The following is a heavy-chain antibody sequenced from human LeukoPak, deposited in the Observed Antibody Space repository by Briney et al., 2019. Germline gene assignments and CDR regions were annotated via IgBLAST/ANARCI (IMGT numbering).Heavy chain of an antibody. Sequence: SQTLSLTCTVSGGSIISGSYYSSWIRQPAGKGLEWIGRIYTSGSTNYNPSLKSRVTISVDTSKNQFSLKLSSVTAADTAVYHCARRFIGFDPWGQGTLVTVSS. J-gene: IGHJ5*02. CDR3: ARRFIGFDP. V-gene: IGHV4-61*02. CDR1: GGSIISGSYY. D-gene: IGHD3-16*02. CDR2: IYTSGST.